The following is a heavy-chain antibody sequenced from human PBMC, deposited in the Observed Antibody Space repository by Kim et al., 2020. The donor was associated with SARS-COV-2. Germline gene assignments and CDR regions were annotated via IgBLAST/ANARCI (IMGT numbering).Heavy chain of an antibody. D-gene: IGHD2-15*01. CDR3: VRVNVFGGNPGADY. CDR2: INNDGSST. CDR1: GFTFSVSW. Sequence: GGSLRLSCAASGFTFSVSWMHWVRQAPGKGLEWVSRINNDGSSTIYADSVKGRFTISRDNAKNTEYLQMSNLRAEDTAVYYCVRVNVFGGNPGADYWGQGHLVTVSS. V-gene: IGHV3-74*01. J-gene: IGHJ4*02.